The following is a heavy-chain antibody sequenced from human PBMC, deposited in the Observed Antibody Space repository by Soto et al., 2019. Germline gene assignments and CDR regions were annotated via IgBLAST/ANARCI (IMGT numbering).Heavy chain of an antibody. CDR1: GGGNLRDYR. CDR3: ARDYLDITMIVVVTKGPFDY. J-gene: IGHJ4*02. Sequence: GASVKVSCKASGGGNLRDYRTTWVRRAPGQGLEWMGGIIPKLGSANYAQNFQGRVTVTADESTNTVYMELRSLRSDDTAVYYCARDYLDITMIVVVTKGPFDYWGQGTLVTVSS. V-gene: IGHV1-69*13. CDR2: IIPKLGSA. D-gene: IGHD3-22*01.